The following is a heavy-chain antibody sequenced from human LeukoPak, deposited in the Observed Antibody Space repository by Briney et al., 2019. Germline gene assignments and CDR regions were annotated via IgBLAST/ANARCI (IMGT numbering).Heavy chain of an antibody. D-gene: IGHD3-16*02. V-gene: IGHV3-48*04. CDR1: EFTFSSYS. CDR2: ISSSGSTI. CDR3: VRDYRACFDY. J-gene: IGHJ4*02. Sequence: PGGSLRLSCAASEFTFSSYSMNWVRQAPGKGLEWVSYISSSGSTIYYADSVKGRFTISRDNAKNSLYLQMNSLRAEDTAVYYCVRDYRACFDYWGQGTLVTVS.